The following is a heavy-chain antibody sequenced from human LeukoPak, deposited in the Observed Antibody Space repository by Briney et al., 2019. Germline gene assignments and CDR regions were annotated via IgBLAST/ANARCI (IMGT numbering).Heavy chain of an antibody. J-gene: IGHJ4*02. D-gene: IGHD5-18*01. CDR2: IYYSGNT. CDR1: GGPISIYH. CDR3: VRVDTAMVIDY. V-gene: IGHV4-59*01. Sequence: PAETLTLTCTVSGGPISIYHWSWIRQPPGKGLEWIGYIYYSGNTKYNPSLKSRVTISVDTSKNQFSLKLSSVTAADTAVYYCVRVDTAMVIDYWGQGTLVTVSS.